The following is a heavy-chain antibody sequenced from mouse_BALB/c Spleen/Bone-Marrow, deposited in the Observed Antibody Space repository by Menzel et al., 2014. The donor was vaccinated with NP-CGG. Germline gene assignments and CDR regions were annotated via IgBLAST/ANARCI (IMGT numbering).Heavy chain of an antibody. D-gene: IGHD2-3*01. V-gene: IGHV5-12*01. CDR1: GFTFSDYY. CDR3: ARHDDDRTWFAY. CDR2: ISNGGGST. J-gene: IGHJ3*01. Sequence: EVQLVESGGGLVQPGGSLKLSCAPSGFTFSDYYMYWVRQTPEKRLEWVAYISNGGGSTYYPDTVKGRFTISRDNAKNTLYLQMSRLKSDDAAMYYCARHDDDRTWFAYWGQGTLLTVSA.